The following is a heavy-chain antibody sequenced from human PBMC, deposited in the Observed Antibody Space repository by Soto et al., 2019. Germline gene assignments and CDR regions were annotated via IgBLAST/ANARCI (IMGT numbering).Heavy chain of an antibody. J-gene: IGHJ4*02. CDR2: ISYDRSNK. V-gene: IGHV3-30*03. CDR3: MGGEDYGDY. CDR1: GFSFSNYG. D-gene: IGHD3-16*01. Sequence: QVQLVESGGGVVQPGRSLRLSCAASGFSFSNYGMHWVRQAPGKGLEWVALISYDRSNKYYADSAKGRFTISRDNSTNTLFLQMNSLRTEDTAVYYCMGGEDYGDYWGQGTLVTVSS.